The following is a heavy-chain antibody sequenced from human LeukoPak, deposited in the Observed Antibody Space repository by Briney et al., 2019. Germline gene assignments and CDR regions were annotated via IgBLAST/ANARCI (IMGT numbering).Heavy chain of an antibody. CDR3: AKDMVRGLNWFDP. CDR2: IRYDGSNK. Sequence: GGSLRLSCAASGLTFSSYGMHWVRQAPGKGLEWVAFIRYDGSNKYYADSVKGRFTISRDNSKNTLYLQMNSLRAEDTAVYYCAKDMVRGLNWFDPWGQGTLVTVSS. D-gene: IGHD3-10*01. V-gene: IGHV3-30*02. J-gene: IGHJ5*02. CDR1: GLTFSSYG.